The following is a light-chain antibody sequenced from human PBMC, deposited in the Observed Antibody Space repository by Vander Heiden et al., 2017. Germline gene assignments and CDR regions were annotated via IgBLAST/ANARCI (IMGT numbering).Light chain of an antibody. CDR3: QQYNTWPPYT. J-gene: IGKJ2*01. CDR2: GAS. CDR1: QRVNGN. V-gene: IGKV3-15*01. Sequence: EIVMTQSPATLSVSPGERATLSCRASQRVNGNLAWYQQKPGQAPRLLIYGASTRATGIPARFSGRGSGTEFTLTISSLQSEDFAVYYCQQYNTWPPYTFGQGTKLEIK.